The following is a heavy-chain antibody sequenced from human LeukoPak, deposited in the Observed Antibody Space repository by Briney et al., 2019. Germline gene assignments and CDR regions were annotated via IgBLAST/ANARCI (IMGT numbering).Heavy chain of an antibody. D-gene: IGHD1-26*01. V-gene: IGHV4-39*07. CDR2: FYHTGST. Sequence: SETLSLTCTVSGGSISSDNYYWSWIRQPAGKELEWIGRFYHTGSTDYNPSVKSRVTISVDTSKNQFSLTLSSVTAADTAVYYCASNQGMGAYFDSWGQGTLVTVSS. J-gene: IGHJ4*02. CDR3: ASNQGMGAYFDS. CDR1: GGSISSDNYY.